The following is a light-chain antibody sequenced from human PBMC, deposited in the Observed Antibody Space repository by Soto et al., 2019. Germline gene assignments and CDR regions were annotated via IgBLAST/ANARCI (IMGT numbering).Light chain of an antibody. CDR3: AAWDDSLNGHVV. V-gene: IGLV1-44*01. CDR1: SSNIEGNA. Sequence: QAVVTQPPSASGTPGQRVTISCSGSSSNIEGNAVTWYQQLPGTAPKVLIYSNNQRPSGVPDRFSGSKSGTSASLAISGLQSEDEADYYCAAWDDSLNGHVVFGGGTKLTVL. J-gene: IGLJ2*01. CDR2: SNN.